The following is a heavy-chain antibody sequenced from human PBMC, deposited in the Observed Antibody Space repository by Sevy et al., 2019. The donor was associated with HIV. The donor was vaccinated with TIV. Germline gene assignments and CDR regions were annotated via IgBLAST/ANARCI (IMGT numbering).Heavy chain of an antibody. CDR1: GFTFSTYS. J-gene: IGHJ5*02. Sequence: GGYLRLSCKASGFTFSTYSMHWVRQAPGKGLEWVSSISRTSTTTYYADSAKGRFTTSRDNAKNSLYLQMNSLRDEDMAVYYCARESYYYDSREENWFDPWGQGTLVGVSS. V-gene: IGHV3-48*02. CDR2: ISRTSTTT. D-gene: IGHD3-22*01. CDR3: ARESYYYDSREENWFDP.